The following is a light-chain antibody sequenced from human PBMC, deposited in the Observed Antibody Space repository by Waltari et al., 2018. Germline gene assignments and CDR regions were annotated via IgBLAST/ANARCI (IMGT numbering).Light chain of an antibody. J-gene: IGKJ2*01. CDR3: QQYGSSVMYT. Sequence: EVVLTQSPGTLSLSPGERATLSCRASQSLSRSRLAWYQQKPGQAHRLLMYAASRRATGIPDRFSCSGTGTDFSLTVSRVEPEDSAVYYCQQYGSSVMYTFGQGTKLEIQ. V-gene: IGKV3-20*01. CDR2: AAS. CDR1: QSLSRSR.